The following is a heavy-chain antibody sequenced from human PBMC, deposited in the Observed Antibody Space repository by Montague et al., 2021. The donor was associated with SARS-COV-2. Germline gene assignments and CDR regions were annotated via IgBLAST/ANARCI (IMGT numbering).Heavy chain of an antibody. CDR2: INHPGRT. D-gene: IGHD3-10*01. V-gene: IGHV4-4*02. Sequence: SETLSLTCIVSRDSISTDNWCTWEGLTPEKDPPWVVVINHPGRTKYKKSFKSRVSMSVDKSWNQYSMLLTTLTAADTAIYYCARKRSWRSYLAYWGPGALVTVSS. CDR3: ARKRSWRSYLAY. J-gene: IGHJ4*01. CDR1: RDSISTDNW.